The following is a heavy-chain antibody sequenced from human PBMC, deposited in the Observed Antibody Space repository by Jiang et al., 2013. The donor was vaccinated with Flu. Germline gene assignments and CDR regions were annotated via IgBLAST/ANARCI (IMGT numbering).Heavy chain of an antibody. V-gene: IGHV3-48*01. CDR2: ISSSRSII. J-gene: IGHJ5*02. CDR3: ARVGLADNFDNWFDP. D-gene: IGHD3/OR15-3a*01. CDR1: GFSLSAFG. Sequence: VQLLESGGGLVQPGGSLRLSCAASGFSLSAFGMNWVRQAPGKGLEWVSYISSSRSIIHYTDSMKGRFTISRDNAKNSLYLQMDSLRVDDTAVYYCARVGLADNFDNWFDPWDQGTLVTVSS.